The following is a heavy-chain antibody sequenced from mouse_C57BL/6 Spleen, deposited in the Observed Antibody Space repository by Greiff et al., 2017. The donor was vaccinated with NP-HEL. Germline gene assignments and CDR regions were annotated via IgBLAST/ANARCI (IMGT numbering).Heavy chain of an antibody. Sequence: VNLVESGAELVKPGASVKISCKASGYAFSSYWMNWVKQRPGKGLEWIGQIYPGDGDTNYNGKFKGKATLTADKSSSTAYMQLSSLTSEDSAVYFCAGRIYYDYSDWYFDVWGTGTTVTVSS. CDR3: AGRIYYDYSDWYFDV. CDR2: IYPGDGDT. CDR1: GYAFSSYW. V-gene: IGHV1-80*01. D-gene: IGHD2-4*01. J-gene: IGHJ1*03.